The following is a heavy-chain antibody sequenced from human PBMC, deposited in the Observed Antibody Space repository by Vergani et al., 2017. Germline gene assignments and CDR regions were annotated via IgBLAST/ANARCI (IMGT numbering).Heavy chain of an antibody. J-gene: IGHJ3*01. CDR1: GFTFSNYA. Sequence: EVQLLESGGGLVQPGGSLRLSCAASGFTFSNYAMSWVRQAPGKGLEWVSAISGSGGSTYYADSVKGRFTISRDNSKNTLYLDMSSLRAEDTAVYYCVRDVRVSRTWGQGTLVAVSS. CDR2: ISGSGGST. V-gene: IGHV3-23*01. CDR3: VRDVRVSRT.